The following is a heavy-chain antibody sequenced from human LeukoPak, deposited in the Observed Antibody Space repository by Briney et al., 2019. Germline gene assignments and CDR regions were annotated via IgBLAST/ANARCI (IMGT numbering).Heavy chain of an antibody. V-gene: IGHV3-48*03. CDR2: INFSGSTI. CDR3: ARDQRATASTGSYFDY. J-gene: IGHJ4*02. D-gene: IGHD1-1*01. Sequence: GGSLRLSCTTSSFSFSDFDMNWVRQAPGKGLEWISYINFSGSTITYADSVKGRFIISRDNAKNSLYLQLNSLRAEDTAVYYCARDQRATASTGSYFDYWGQGTLVTVSS. CDR1: SFSFSDFD.